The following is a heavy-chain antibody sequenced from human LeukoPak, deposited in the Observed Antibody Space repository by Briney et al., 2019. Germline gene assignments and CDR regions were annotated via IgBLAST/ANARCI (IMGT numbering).Heavy chain of an antibody. CDR2: IYISGST. CDR1: GDSISNTY. J-gene: IGHJ4*02. CDR3: ARDFGYSSSWPFSY. D-gene: IGHD6-13*01. Sequence: SETLSLTCTVSGDSISNTYWSWIRQPSRKRLECIGRIYISGSTDYNPSLKSRVTMSVDTSKNQFSLKLSSVTAADTAVYYCARDFGYSSSWPFSYWGQGTLVTVSS. V-gene: IGHV4-4*07.